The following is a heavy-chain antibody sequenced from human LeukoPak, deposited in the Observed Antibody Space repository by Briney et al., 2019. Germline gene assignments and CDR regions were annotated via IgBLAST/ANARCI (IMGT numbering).Heavy chain of an antibody. CDR3: AREFLMEQQLVY. D-gene: IGHD6-13*01. CDR2: IIPIFGTA. CDR1: GGTFSSYA. Sequence: SVKVSCKASGGTFSSYAISWVRQAPGQGLEWMGGIIPIFGTANYAQKFQGRVTITADESTSTAYVELSSLRSEDTAVYYCAREFLMEQQLVYWGQGTLVTVSS. J-gene: IGHJ4*02. V-gene: IGHV1-69*13.